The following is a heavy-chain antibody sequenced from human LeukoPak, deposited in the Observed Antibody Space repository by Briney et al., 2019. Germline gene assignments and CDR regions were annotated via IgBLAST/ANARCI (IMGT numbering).Heavy chain of an antibody. Sequence: GGSLRLSCAASGFTFSTYSMNWVRQAPGRGLEWVSYIHDTSGTIYYADSVKGRFTISRDNAKNSLNLHMNTLRAEDTAVYYCARCPGWYTFDLWGQGTMVAVSS. CDR2: IHDTSGTI. CDR3: ARCPGWYTFDL. CDR1: GFTFSTYS. D-gene: IGHD6-19*01. V-gene: IGHV3-48*04. J-gene: IGHJ3*01.